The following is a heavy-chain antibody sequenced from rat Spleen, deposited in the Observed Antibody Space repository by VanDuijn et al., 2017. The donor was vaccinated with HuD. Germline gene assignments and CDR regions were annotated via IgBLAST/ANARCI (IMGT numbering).Heavy chain of an antibody. D-gene: IGHD1-10*01. V-gene: IGHV5-58*01. CDR2: INPDGGHT. CDR1: GFTFSSYW. CDR3: AIQDNYVGFAY. Sequence: EVQLVATGGGLVQPGRSLKLSCVASGFTFSSYWMYWVRQAPGKGLEWISSINPDGGHTYYPDSVRGRFTISRDNAENTVCLQMSSLRSEDTATYYCAIQDNYVGFAYWGQGTLVTVSS. J-gene: IGHJ3*01.